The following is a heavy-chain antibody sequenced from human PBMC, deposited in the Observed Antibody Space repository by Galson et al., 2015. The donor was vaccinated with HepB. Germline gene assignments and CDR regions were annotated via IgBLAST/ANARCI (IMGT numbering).Heavy chain of an antibody. CDR3: ARDSSVGPEYFQH. Sequence: SLRLSCAASGFTFSDYYMSWIRQAPGKGLEWVSYISSSGSTIYYADSVKGRFTISRDNAKNSLYLQMNSLRAEDTAVYYCARDSSVGPEYFQHWGQGTLVTVSS. D-gene: IGHD5/OR15-5a*01. V-gene: IGHV3-11*01. J-gene: IGHJ1*01. CDR2: ISSSGSTI. CDR1: GFTFSDYY.